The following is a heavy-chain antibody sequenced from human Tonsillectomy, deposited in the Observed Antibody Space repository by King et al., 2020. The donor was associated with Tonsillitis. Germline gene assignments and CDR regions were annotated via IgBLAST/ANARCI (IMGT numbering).Heavy chain of an antibody. D-gene: IGHD2-21*01. Sequence: VQLVESGGGLVQPGRSLRLSCAASGFTFDDYAMHWVRQAPGKGLEWVSGISWNSGSIGYAGSVKGRFTISRDNAKNSLYLQMNSLRTEDTALYYCAKVTLSISLGPSGMDVWGQGTTVTVSS. J-gene: IGHJ6*02. CDR2: ISWNSGSI. CDR3: AKVTLSISLGPSGMDV. CDR1: GFTFDDYA. V-gene: IGHV3-9*01.